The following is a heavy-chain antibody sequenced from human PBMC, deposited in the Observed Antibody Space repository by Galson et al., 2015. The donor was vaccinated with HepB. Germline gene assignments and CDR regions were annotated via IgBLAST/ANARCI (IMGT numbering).Heavy chain of an antibody. D-gene: IGHD6-6*01. CDR2: INPSGGST. V-gene: IGHV1-46*01. CDR1: GYTFTSYY. Sequence: SVKVSCKASGYTFTSYYMHWVRQAPGQGLEWMGIINPSGGSTSYAQKFQGRVTMTRDTSTSTVYMELSSLRSEDTAVYYCARESWSHIAARTWGFDPWGQGTLVTVSS. J-gene: IGHJ5*02. CDR3: ARESWSHIAARTWGFDP.